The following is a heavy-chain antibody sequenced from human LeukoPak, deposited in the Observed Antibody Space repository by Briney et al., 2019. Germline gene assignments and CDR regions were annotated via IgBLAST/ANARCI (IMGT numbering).Heavy chain of an antibody. D-gene: IGHD5-12*01. Sequence: SQTLSLTCTVSGGSISSGGYYWSWIRQHPGKGLEWIGYIYYSGSTYYNPSLKSRVTISVDTSKNQFSLKLSSVTAADTAVYYCARGAGYSGYDYYYGMDVWGQGPRSPSP. CDR1: GGSISSGGYY. CDR2: IYYSGST. V-gene: IGHV4-31*03. J-gene: IGHJ6*02. CDR3: ARGAGYSGYDYYYGMDV.